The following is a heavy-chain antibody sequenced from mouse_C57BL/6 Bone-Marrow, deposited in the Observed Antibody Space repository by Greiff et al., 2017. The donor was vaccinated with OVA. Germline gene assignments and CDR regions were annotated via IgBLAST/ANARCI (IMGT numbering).Heavy chain of an antibody. CDR3: ERLRGYGAWFAY. D-gene: IGHD1-1*01. CDR2: ISSGGSYT. Sequence: EVMLVESGGDLVKPGGSLKLSCAASGFTFSSYGMSWVRQTPDKRLEWVATISSGGSYTYYPDSVKGRFTISRDNAKNTLYLQMSSLKSEDTAMYYCERLRGYGAWFAYWGQGTLVTVSA. CDR1: GFTFSSYG. J-gene: IGHJ3*01. V-gene: IGHV5-6*02.